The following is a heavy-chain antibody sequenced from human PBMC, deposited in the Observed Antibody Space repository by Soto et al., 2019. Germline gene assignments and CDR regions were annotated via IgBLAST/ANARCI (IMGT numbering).Heavy chain of an antibody. CDR1: GFTFSNYV. Sequence: PGGSLRLSCAASGFTFSNYVLSWVRQAPGKGLEWVSAISGTGGSTYYADSVKGRFTISRDNSKNTLYLQMNSLRAEDTAVYYCARDLRAAAGTLHYYGMDVWGQGTTVTVSS. D-gene: IGHD6-13*01. CDR3: ARDLRAAAGTLHYYGMDV. V-gene: IGHV3-23*01. CDR2: ISGTGGST. J-gene: IGHJ6*02.